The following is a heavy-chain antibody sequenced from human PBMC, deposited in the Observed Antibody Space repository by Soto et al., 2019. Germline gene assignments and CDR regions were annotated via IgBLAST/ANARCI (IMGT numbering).Heavy chain of an antibody. Sequence: QVQLVQSGAEVKKPGASVKVSCKASGYTFTSYAMHWVRQAPGQRLEWMGWINAGNGNTKYSQKFQGGVTITRDTSASTAYMELSSLRSEDTAVYYCARSDTAMAGNWFDPWGQGTLVTVSS. CDR2: INAGNGNT. CDR1: GYTFTSYA. CDR3: ARSDTAMAGNWFDP. J-gene: IGHJ5*02. D-gene: IGHD5-18*01. V-gene: IGHV1-3*01.